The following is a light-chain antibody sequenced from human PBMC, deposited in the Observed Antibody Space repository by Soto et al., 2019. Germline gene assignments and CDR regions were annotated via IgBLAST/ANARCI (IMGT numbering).Light chain of an antibody. J-gene: IGKJ5*01. Sequence: EIVLTQAPGSLALAPGEKVSRCCRASQSVSSSYLAWYQQTPGQAPRLLIYDASSRASGIPARFSGRGSGTDFTLTISYLQPEDFAIYYCPQGGDWPLTFGQGTRLEIK. CDR3: PQGGDWPLT. V-gene: IGKV3D-20*02. CDR1: QSVSSSY. CDR2: DAS.